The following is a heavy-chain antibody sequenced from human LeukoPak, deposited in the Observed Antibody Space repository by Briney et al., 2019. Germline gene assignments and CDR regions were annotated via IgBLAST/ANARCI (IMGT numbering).Heavy chain of an antibody. Sequence: SETLSFTCAVYGGSFSGYYWSWIRQPPGKGVEWIGEINHSGSTNYNPSLKSRVTISVDTSKNQFSLKLSSVTAADTAVYYCARVWWMVRGVIPFDPWGQGTLVTVSS. CDR2: INHSGST. J-gene: IGHJ5*02. CDR1: GGSFSGYY. D-gene: IGHD3-10*01. V-gene: IGHV4-34*01. CDR3: ARVWWMVRGVIPFDP.